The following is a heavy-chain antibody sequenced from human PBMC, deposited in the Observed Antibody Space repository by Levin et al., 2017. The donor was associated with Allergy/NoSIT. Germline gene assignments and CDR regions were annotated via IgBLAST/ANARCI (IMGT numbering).Heavy chain of an antibody. D-gene: IGHD4-17*01. V-gene: IGHV3-66*02. Sequence: GGSLRLSCAASGFTVSSNYMSWVRQAPGKGLEWVSVIYSGGSTYYADSVKGRFTISRDNSKNTLYLQMNSLRAEDTAVYYCASEHDYGDYVTFDYWGQGTLVTVSS. CDR2: IYSGGST. CDR1: GFTVSSNY. CDR3: ASEHDYGDYVTFDY. J-gene: IGHJ4*02.